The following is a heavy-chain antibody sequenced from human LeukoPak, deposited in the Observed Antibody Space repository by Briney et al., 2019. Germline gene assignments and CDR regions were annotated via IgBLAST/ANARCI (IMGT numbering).Heavy chain of an antibody. V-gene: IGHV3-21*01. J-gene: IGHJ4*02. CDR1: GFTFSSYS. Sequence: KPGGSLRLSCAASGFTFSSYSMNWVRQAPGKGLEWVSSISSSSSYIYYADSVKGRFTISRDNSKNTLYLQMNSLRAEDTAVYYCAKFPVRYCSGGSCYSHIWGQGTLVTVSS. D-gene: IGHD2-15*01. CDR2: ISSSSSYI. CDR3: AKFPVRYCSGGSCYSHI.